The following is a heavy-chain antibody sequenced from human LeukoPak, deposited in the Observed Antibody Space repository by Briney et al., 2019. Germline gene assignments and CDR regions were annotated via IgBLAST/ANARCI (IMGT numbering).Heavy chain of an antibody. CDR2: IYYSGST. V-gene: IGHV4-59*01. Sequence: SETLSLTCTVSGGSISSYYWSWIRQPPGKGLEWIGYIYYSGSTNYNPSLKSRVTISVDTSKNQFSLKLSSVTAADTAVYYCARARGGSGGSCFWFDPWGQGTLVTVSS. CDR3: ARARGGSGGSCFWFDP. J-gene: IGHJ5*02. CDR1: GGSISSYY. D-gene: IGHD2-15*01.